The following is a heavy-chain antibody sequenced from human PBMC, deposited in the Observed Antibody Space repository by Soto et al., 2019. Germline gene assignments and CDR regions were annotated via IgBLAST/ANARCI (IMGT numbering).Heavy chain of an antibody. CDR3: SHAPGRRGYYGMDV. CDR1: GFTFSNAY. CDR2: IKTKADGGTT. V-gene: IGHV3-15*07. J-gene: IGHJ6*02. D-gene: IGHD3-10*01. Sequence: PGGSLRLSCAASGFTFSNAYMNLIRQAQGKGLEWVGRIKTKADGGTTDYAAPVKGRFIISRDDSKDTLYVQMNSLQTDDTGVYYCSHAPGRRGYYGMDVWGQGTTVTVSS.